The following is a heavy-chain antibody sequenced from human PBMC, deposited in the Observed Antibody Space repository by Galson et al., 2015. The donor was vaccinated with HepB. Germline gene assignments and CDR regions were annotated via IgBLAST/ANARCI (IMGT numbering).Heavy chain of an antibody. Sequence: SLRLSCAASGFTFSSYAMHWVRQAPGKGLEYVSAISSNGGSTYYADSVKGRFTISRDNSKNTLYLQMSSLRAEDTAVYYCVKDPNYDFWSGYKVGLNWFDPWGQGTLVTVSS. V-gene: IGHV3-64D*06. CDR2: ISSNGGST. CDR1: GFTFSSYA. J-gene: IGHJ5*02. D-gene: IGHD3-3*01. CDR3: VKDPNYDFWSGYKVGLNWFDP.